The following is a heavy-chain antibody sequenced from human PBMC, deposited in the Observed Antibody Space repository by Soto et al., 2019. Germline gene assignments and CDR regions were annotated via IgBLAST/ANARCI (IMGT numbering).Heavy chain of an antibody. V-gene: IGHV1-3*01. CDR1: GYTFTSYA. CDR2: INAGNGNT. D-gene: IGHD6-13*01. Sequence: ASVKVSCKASGYTFTSYAMHWVRQAPGQRLEWMGWINAGNGNTKYSQKFQGRVTITRDTSASTAYMELSSLRSEDTAVYYCARRTAASLNWFDPWGQGSLVTVSS. J-gene: IGHJ5*02. CDR3: ARRTAASLNWFDP.